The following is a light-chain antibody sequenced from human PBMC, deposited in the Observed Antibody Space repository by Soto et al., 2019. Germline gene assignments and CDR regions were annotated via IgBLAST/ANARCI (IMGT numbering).Light chain of an antibody. Sequence: QSVLTQPASVSGSPGQSITISCTGTSSDVGAYDYVSWYQQHPGKAPKLMIYEVTNRPSGVSDRFSGSKSGNTASLTISGLQAEDEADYYCGSSTSSGTRVFGGGTKLTVL. CDR3: GSSTSSGTRV. J-gene: IGLJ3*02. CDR1: SSDVGAYDY. V-gene: IGLV2-14*01. CDR2: EVT.